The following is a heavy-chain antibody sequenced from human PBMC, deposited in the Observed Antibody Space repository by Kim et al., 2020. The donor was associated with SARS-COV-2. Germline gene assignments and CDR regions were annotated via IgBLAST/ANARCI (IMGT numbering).Heavy chain of an antibody. J-gene: IGHJ5*02. V-gene: IGHV4-34*01. CDR1: GGSFSGYY. CDR2: INHSGST. Sequence: SETLSLTCAVYGGSFSGYYWSWIRQPPGKGLEWIGEINHSGSTNYNPSLKSRVTISVDTSKNQFSLKLSSVTAADTAVYYCVRGLIRFGKSWFDPWGQGTLVTVSS. CDR3: VRGLIRFGKSWFDP. D-gene: IGHD3-10*01.